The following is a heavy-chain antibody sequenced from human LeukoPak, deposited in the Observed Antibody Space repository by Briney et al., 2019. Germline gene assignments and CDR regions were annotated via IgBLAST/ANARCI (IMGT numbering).Heavy chain of an antibody. CDR3: AKANFAWGYWYFDL. CDR2: ISGRDGST. V-gene: IGHV3-23*01. D-gene: IGHD3-9*01. J-gene: IGHJ2*01. Sequence: GGSLRLSCAASGFTFSNYSMSWVRQAPGKGLEWVSGISGRDGSTYFADSVKGRFTISRDKSKNTVNVQMSSLRVEDTALYYCAKANFAWGYWYFDLWGRGTLVTVSS. CDR1: GFTFSNYS.